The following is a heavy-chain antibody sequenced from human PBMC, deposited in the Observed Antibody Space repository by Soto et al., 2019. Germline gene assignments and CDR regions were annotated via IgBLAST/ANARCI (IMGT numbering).Heavy chain of an antibody. J-gene: IGHJ5*02. CDR3: ARDLGAHYYDSSGPGWFDP. V-gene: IGHV4-30-4*01. CDR1: GGSISSGDYY. D-gene: IGHD3-22*01. CDR2: IYYSGST. Sequence: LSLTCTVSGGSISSGDYYWSWIRQPPGKGLEWIGYIYYSGSTYYNPSLKSRVTISVDTSKNQFSLKLSSVTAADTAVYYCARDLGAHYYDSSGPGWFDPWGQGTLVTVSS.